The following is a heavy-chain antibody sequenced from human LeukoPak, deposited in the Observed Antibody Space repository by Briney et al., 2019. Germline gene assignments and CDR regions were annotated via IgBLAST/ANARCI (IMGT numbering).Heavy chain of an antibody. V-gene: IGHV3-23*01. CDR3: AKDLVGAFDI. CDR1: GFTFSSYA. D-gene: IGHD2-8*02. J-gene: IGHJ3*02. CDR2: ISGSGGST. Sequence: GGSLRLSCAASGFTFSSYAMSWVRQAPGKGLEWVSAISGSGGSTYYADSVKGRFTISRDNSKNALYLQMNSLRAGDTAVYNCAKDLVGAFDIWGQGTLVTVSS.